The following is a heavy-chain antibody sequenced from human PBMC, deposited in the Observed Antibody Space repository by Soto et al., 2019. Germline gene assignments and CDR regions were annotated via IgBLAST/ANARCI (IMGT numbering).Heavy chain of an antibody. Sequence: SETLSLTCTVSPGSISSYHWNWIRQPPGKGLEWIGYISNSGSTDYNPSLKSRVTISEGTSKNQISLKLTSVTAADTAVYYCARAHVSSGYYFSYYFDSWGLGTLVTVSS. CDR1: PGSISSYH. D-gene: IGHD3-22*01. J-gene: IGHJ4*02. V-gene: IGHV4-59*01. CDR2: ISNSGST. CDR3: ARAHVSSGYYFSYYFDS.